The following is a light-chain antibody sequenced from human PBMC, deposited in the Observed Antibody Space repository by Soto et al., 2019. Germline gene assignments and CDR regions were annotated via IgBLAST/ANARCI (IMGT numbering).Light chain of an antibody. CDR2: EVS. J-gene: IGLJ1*01. Sequence: QYVLTQPPSASGSPGQSVTISCTGTSSDAGGYNYVSWYQQHPGKAPKLMIYEVSKRPSGVPDRFSGSKSGNTASLTVSGLQAEDEADYYCSSYAGSNNFVVFGTGTKLTVL. CDR3: SSYAGSNNFVV. V-gene: IGLV2-8*01. CDR1: SSDAGGYNY.